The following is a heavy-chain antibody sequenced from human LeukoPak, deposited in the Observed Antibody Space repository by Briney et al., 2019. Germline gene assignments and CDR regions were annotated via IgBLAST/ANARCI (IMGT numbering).Heavy chain of an antibody. CDR3: ARLWFGEFPNFDY. J-gene: IGHJ4*02. V-gene: IGHV4-59*01. D-gene: IGHD3-10*01. CDR2: IYYSGST. Sequence: SETLSLTCTVSGGSISSYYWSWIRQPPGKGLEWIGYIYYSGSTNYNPSLKSRVTISVDTSKNPFSLKLSSVTAADTAVYYCARLWFGEFPNFDYWGQGTLVTVSS. CDR1: GGSISSYY.